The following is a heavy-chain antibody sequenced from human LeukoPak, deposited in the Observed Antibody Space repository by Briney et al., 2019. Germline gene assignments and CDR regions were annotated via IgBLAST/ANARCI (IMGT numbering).Heavy chain of an antibody. D-gene: IGHD3-10*01. CDR2: IHNSGGT. J-gene: IGHJ3*02. V-gene: IGHV4-59*01. CDR1: GVSINYYY. Sequence: SETLSLTCSLSGVSINYYYWTWIRQSPGKGLEWIGYIHNSGGTNYNPSLQSRVTLSVDTSKNQFSLKLSSVTAADTAVYYCARERKYYYGSGSYLIEAFDIWGQGTTVTVSS. CDR3: ARERKYYYGSGSYLIEAFDI.